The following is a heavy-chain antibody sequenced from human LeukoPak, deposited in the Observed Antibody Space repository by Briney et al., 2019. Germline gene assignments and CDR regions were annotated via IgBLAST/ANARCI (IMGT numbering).Heavy chain of an antibody. D-gene: IGHD4/OR15-4a*01. Sequence: GESLKISCKGSGYTYTNYWIAWVRQMPGKGLEWMGMIYPGDSDTRYSPSFQGHVTISADKSITTAHLQWSSLKASDTAMYYCARHIGLTTRYFDYWGQGTLVTVSS. V-gene: IGHV5-51*01. CDR2: IYPGDSDT. CDR1: GYTYTNYW. CDR3: ARHIGLTTRYFDY. J-gene: IGHJ4*02.